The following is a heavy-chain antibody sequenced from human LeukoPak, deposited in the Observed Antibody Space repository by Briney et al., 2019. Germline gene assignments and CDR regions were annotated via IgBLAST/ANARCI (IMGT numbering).Heavy chain of an antibody. Sequence: PSETLSLTCTVSGGSISSSYYWGWIRQPPGKGLEWIGNKYYRGGTYYNPSLKSRVTISVDTSKNQFSLNLTSVTAADTAVYYCARIAGGLYFYYYYMDVWGKGTTVTVSS. V-gene: IGHV4-39*07. CDR2: KYYRGGT. J-gene: IGHJ6*03. CDR3: ARIAGGLYFYYYYMDV. D-gene: IGHD3-16*01. CDR1: GGSISSSYY.